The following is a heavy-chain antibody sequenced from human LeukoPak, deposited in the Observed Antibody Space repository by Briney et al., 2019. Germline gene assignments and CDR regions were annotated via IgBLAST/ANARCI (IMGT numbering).Heavy chain of an antibody. CDR1: GFTFSSYS. D-gene: IGHD3-3*01. CDR2: ISSSSSYI. J-gene: IGHJ6*03. Sequence: GGSLRLSCAASGFTFSSYSMNWVRQAPGKGLEWVSSISSSSSYIYYADSVKGRFTISRDNAKNSLYLQMNSLRAEDTAVYYCARGSGDSYYYYMDVWGKGTTVTVSS. CDR3: ARGSGDSYYYYMDV. V-gene: IGHV3-21*01.